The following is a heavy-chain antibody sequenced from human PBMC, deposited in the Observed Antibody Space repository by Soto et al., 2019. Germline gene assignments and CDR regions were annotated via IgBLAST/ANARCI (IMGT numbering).Heavy chain of an antibody. CDR2: INASNGNT. Sequence: ASVKVSCKASGYTFTSYAMHWVRQAPGQRLEWMGWINASNGNTKYSQKFQGRVTITRDTSASTAYMELSSLRSEDTAVYYCARDPGIAVAGKVDYWGQGTLVTVSS. D-gene: IGHD6-19*01. CDR1: GYTFTSYA. V-gene: IGHV1-3*01. CDR3: ARDPGIAVAGKVDY. J-gene: IGHJ4*02.